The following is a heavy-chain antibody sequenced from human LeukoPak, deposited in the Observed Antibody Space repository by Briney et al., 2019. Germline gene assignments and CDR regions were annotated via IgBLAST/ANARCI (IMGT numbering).Heavy chain of an antibody. V-gene: IGHV4-30-2*01. CDR2: FYHSGST. D-gene: IGHD3-22*01. Sequence: SETLSLTCAVSGGSISSGGYSWSWIRQPPGKGLEWIGYFYHSGSTYYNPSLKSRVTISVDRSKNQFSLKLSSVTAADTAVYYCARARYYYDSSGYYYWYFDLWGRGTLVTVSS. CDR1: GGSISSGGYS. J-gene: IGHJ2*01. CDR3: ARARYYYDSSGYYYWYFDL.